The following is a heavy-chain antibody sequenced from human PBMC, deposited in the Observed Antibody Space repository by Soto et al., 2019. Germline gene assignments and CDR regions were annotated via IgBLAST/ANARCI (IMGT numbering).Heavy chain of an antibody. CDR1: GFTFSSYN. CDR3: ARVVYYDNSAFGL. Sequence: LRLSCAASGFTFSSYNMNWVRQAPGKGLEWVSSISSTSSYIYYADSVKGRFSISRDNAKNSLYLQMNSLRAEDTAVYYCARVVYYDNSAFGLWGQGTVVTVSS. D-gene: IGHD3-22*01. J-gene: IGHJ3*01. V-gene: IGHV3-21*01. CDR2: ISSTSSYI.